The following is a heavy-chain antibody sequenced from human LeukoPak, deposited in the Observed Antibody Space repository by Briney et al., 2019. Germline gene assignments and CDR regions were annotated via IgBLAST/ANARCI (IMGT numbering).Heavy chain of an antibody. CDR2: IYFGGPV. J-gene: IGHJ6*02. CDR3: AGCRFCSGGNCFLGRYGMDV. Sequence: PLGTLSLTSALSGGSICDSSYYSGCVRQPPGQWLEWIGSIYFGGPVSYNPSLMGPVTISDDTSKNQFSLKVPSVTAADAAVYYCAGCRFCSGGNCFLGRYGMDVWGRGTTVTVSS. V-gene: IGHV4-39*01. CDR1: GGSICDSSYY. D-gene: IGHD2-15*01.